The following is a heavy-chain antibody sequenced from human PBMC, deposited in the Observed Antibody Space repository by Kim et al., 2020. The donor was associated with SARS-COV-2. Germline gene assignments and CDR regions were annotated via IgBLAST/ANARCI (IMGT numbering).Heavy chain of an antibody. V-gene: IGHV3-53*01. CDR3: ARADTGSYYRFDY. Sequence: GGSLRLSCAASGFTVSSNYMSWVRQAPGKGLEWASVIYTGGTTYYTDSVKGRFTISRDNSKNTLYLQMNSLRAEDTAVYYCARADTGSYYRFDYWGQGTL. CDR1: GFTVSSNY. CDR2: IYTGGTT. J-gene: IGHJ4*02. D-gene: IGHD1-26*01.